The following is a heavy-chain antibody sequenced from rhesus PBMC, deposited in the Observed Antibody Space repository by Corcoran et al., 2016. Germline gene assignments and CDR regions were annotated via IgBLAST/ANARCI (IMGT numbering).Heavy chain of an antibody. CDR1: GYTFTDYY. Sequence: QVQLVQSGAEVKKPGSSVKVSCKASGYTFTDYYMHWVRQAPGQGLEWMGEINPKTGGTNYAQKFQGRVTMTRDTSTSTAYMELSSLRSEVTAVYYCTSYGYSSGWYFDYWGQGVLVTVSS. CDR2: INPKTGGT. J-gene: IGHJ4*01. CDR3: TSYGYSSGWYFDY. V-gene: IGHV1-138*01. D-gene: IGHD6-31*01.